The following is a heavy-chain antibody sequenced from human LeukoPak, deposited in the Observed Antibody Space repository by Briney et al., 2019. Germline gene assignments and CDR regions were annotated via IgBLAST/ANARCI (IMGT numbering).Heavy chain of an antibody. D-gene: IGHD3-22*01. J-gene: IGHJ4*02. CDR3: ARDPRGPTTYDSSARDSLDY. CDR2: ILYDGSMQ. V-gene: IGHV3-30*03. CDR1: ELTFSSYS. Sequence: GRSLRLACAASELTFSSYSMDWVRQAPDKGLEWLAVILYDGSMQYYAESMKGRLTISRDNSRNTVYMQMSSLRTEDTAVYYCARDPRGPTTYDSSARDSLDYWGQGTLVTVSS.